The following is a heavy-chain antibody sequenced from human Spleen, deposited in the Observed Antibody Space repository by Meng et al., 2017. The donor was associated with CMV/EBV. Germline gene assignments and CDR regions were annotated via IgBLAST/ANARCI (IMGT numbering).Heavy chain of an antibody. V-gene: IGHV4-4*07. Sequence: VRLQQSGPGLVKPSETLSLTGTVSGGSISSYYWSWIRKPAGKGLEWIGSIYYSGSTYHNPSLKSRVPISVDTSKNQFSLKLSSVTAADTAVYYCARDPVHYDSSSVTYYWGQGTLVTVSS. CDR3: ARDPVHYDSSSVTYY. J-gene: IGHJ4*02. CDR2: IYYSGST. D-gene: IGHD3-22*01. CDR1: GGSISSYY.